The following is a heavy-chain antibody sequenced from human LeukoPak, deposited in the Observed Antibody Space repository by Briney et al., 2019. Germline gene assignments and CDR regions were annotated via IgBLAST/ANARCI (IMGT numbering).Heavy chain of an antibody. Sequence: GGSLRLSCAASGFTFSTYTISCVRQSPGQGLEWVSAINTCIGTSPAESVQARFTISRDSSKNTLYLQMNSPRAEDTAVYYCAREFRIAAVGTDHSYYGRDVWGQGTTVTASS. CDR1: GFTFSTYT. J-gene: IGHJ6*02. CDR2: INTCIGT. V-gene: IGHV3-23*01. D-gene: IGHD6-13*01. CDR3: AREFRIAAVGTDHSYYGRDV.